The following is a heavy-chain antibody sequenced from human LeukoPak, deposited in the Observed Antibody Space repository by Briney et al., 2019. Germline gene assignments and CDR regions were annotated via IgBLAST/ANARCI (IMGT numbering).Heavy chain of an antibody. CDR2: IKSKGDGGTT. CDR3: ARDWSPQYYDSSGYLVADDY. Sequence: PGGSLRLSCAASGLTFTNAWMSWVRQAPGKGLEWIGRIKSKGDGGTTDYAVPVKGRFTISRDNAKNSLYLQMNSLRAEDTAVYYCARDWSPQYYDSSGYLVADDYWGQGTLVTVSS. D-gene: IGHD3-22*01. J-gene: IGHJ4*02. CDR1: GLTFTNAW. V-gene: IGHV3-15*01.